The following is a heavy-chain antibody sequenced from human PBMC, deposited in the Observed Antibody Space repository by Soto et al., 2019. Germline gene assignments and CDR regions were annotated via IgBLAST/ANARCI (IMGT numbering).Heavy chain of an antibody. V-gene: IGHV3-74*01. CDR3: ARGIYLKYGLDV. D-gene: IGHD3-16*02. CDR1: EFTFNNYW. J-gene: IGHJ6*02. CDR2: INTDGSTT. Sequence: EVQLVESGGGLVQPGGSLRLSCAASEFTFNNYWMHWVRQVPGKGLEWVSRINTDGSTTNYADSVMGRSTISRDNADNTVHLQTNSLRAEDTAVYYCARGIYLKYGLDVWGQGATVTVSS.